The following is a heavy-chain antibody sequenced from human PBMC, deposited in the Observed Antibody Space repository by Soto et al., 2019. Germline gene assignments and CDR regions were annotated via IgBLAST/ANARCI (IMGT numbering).Heavy chain of an antibody. V-gene: IGHV3-7*01. CDR1: GFTLSNYW. J-gene: IGHJ4*02. CDR3: ARIGYSSSSFDY. D-gene: IGHD6-6*01. CDR2: MKQDGSVK. Sequence: PGGSLRLSYAASGFTLSNYWMSWVHQAPGKGLEWVANMKQDGSVKYYGDSGKGRFTVSRDNAKNSLYLQMNSLRAEDTAMYYCARIGYSSSSFDYWGQGTPVTVSS.